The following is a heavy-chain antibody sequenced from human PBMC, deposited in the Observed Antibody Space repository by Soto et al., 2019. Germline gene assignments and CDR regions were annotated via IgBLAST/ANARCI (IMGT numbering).Heavy chain of an antibody. J-gene: IGHJ5*02. Sequence: QVQLQESGPGLVKPSETLSLTSTVSGGSISSYYWSWIRQPPGKGLEWIGYIYYSGSTNYNPSLMSRVTISVDTSKIRFSLKLSSVTAADTAVYYCARVDYGDNWFDPWGQGTLVTVSS. D-gene: IGHD4-17*01. CDR2: IYYSGST. CDR1: GGSISSYY. V-gene: IGHV4-59*01. CDR3: ARVDYGDNWFDP.